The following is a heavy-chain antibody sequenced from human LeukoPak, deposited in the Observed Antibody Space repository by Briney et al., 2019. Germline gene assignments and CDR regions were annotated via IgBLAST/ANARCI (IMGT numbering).Heavy chain of an antibody. J-gene: IGHJ4*02. CDR2: ISSSSSYI. D-gene: IGHD3-22*01. CDR3: AVHSSGYYYEVY. Sequence: GGSLRLSCAASGFTFSSYSMNWVRQAPGKGLEWVSSISSSSSYIYYADSVKGRFTISRDNAKNSLYLQMNSLRAEDTAVYYCAVHSSGYYYEVYWGQGTLVTVSS. CDR1: GFTFSSYS. V-gene: IGHV3-21*01.